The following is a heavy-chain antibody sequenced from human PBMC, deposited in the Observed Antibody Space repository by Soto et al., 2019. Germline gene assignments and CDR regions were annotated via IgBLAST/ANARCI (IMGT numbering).Heavy chain of an antibody. D-gene: IGHD1-1*01. CDR2: ISAHNGNT. J-gene: IGHJ4*02. V-gene: IGHV1-18*01. CDR3: ARGRYGDY. CDR1: GSGLPTYV. Sequence: QVHLVQSGAEVKKPGASVRVSCKGSGSGLPTYVTTGLQKAPGQGLEWMAWISAHNGNTNYAQKLQGRVTVTRDTSTSTAYMELRSLRSDDTAVYYCARGRYGDYWGQGALVTVSS.